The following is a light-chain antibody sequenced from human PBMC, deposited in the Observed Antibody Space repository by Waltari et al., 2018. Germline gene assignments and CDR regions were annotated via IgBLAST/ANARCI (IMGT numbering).Light chain of an antibody. V-gene: IGKV3-20*01. Sequence: EIVLTQSPGTLSLSTGQRATLFCRASQSVGRTLAWYQQKPGQAPRLLIYDASTRATGIPDRFSATGSGTDFSLTISRLEPEDFAVYYCQKYGRLPATFGRGTTVEIK. J-gene: IGKJ1*01. CDR2: DAS. CDR3: QKYGRLPAT. CDR1: QSVGRT.